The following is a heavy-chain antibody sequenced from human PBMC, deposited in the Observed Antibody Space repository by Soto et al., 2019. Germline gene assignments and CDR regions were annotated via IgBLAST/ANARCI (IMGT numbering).Heavy chain of an antibody. CDR3: AAAVPAEYVFPYYYMDV. CDR1: GASISSYH. D-gene: IGHD3-16*01. Sequence: QVQLQESGPGLVKPSETLSLTCTVSGASISSYHWSWIRQTPGKGLEWSGYIYYSGSANYNPSLKSRVTFSVDTSKNQFSLQLSSVTAADTGVYYCAAAVPAEYVFPYYYMDVWGKGTTVTVSS. J-gene: IGHJ6*03. V-gene: IGHV4-59*01. CDR2: IYYSGSA.